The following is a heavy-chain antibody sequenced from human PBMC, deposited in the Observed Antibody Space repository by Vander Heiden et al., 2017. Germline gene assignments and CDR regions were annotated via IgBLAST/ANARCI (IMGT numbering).Heavy chain of an antibody. CDR2: IRSKAYGGTT. Sequence: EVQLVEFGGGLVKPGRSLSLSGTASGFTFGDYAMSWFRQAPGKGLEWVGFIRSKAYGGTTEYAASVKGRFTISRDDSKSIAYLQMNSLKTEDTAVYYCTRDSITMVRGVITKFDYWGQGTLVTVSS. CDR1: GFTFGDYA. J-gene: IGHJ4*02. V-gene: IGHV3-49*05. CDR3: TRDSITMVRGVITKFDY. D-gene: IGHD3-10*01.